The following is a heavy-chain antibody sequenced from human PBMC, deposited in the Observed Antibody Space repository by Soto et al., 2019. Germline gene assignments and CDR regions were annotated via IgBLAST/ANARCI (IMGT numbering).Heavy chain of an antibody. D-gene: IGHD5-18*01. CDR1: GFTVSTNF. CDR3: ARARMQLWPNYYADGLDV. Sequence: EVQLVESGGGLVQPGGSLRLSCAASGFTVSTNFMTWVRQAPGKGLEWVSVIYSAGSTFYADSVKGRFTITRDNSKNTLYFQLSSLKAEDTAVYYCARARMQLWPNYYADGLDVWGQGTTVTVSS. J-gene: IGHJ6*02. V-gene: IGHV3-66*01. CDR2: IYSAGST.